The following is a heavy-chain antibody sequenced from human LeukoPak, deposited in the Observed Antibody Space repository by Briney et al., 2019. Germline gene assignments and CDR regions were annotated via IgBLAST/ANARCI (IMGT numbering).Heavy chain of an antibody. V-gene: IGHV4-34*01. J-gene: IGHJ4*02. CDR2: INHSGST. Sequence: SETLSLTCAVYGGSFSGYYWSWIRQPPGKGLEWIGEINHSGSTNYSPSLKSRVTISVDTSKNQFSLKLSSVTAADTAVYSCARAGDSSGYCDYWGQGTLVTVSS. CDR1: GGSFSGYY. D-gene: IGHD3-22*01. CDR3: ARAGDSSGYCDY.